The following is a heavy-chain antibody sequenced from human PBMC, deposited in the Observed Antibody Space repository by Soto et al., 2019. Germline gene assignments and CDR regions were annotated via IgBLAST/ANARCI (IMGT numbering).Heavy chain of an antibody. CDR2: FDPEDGET. CDR1: GYTLTELS. D-gene: IGHD2-2*01. Sequence: ASVKVSCKVSGYTLTELSMHWVRQDPGKGLEWMGGFDPEDGETIYAQKFQGRVTMTEDTSTDTAYMELSSLRSEDTAVYYCATDLGYCSSTSCYGDYWGQEALVTVTS. CDR3: ATDLGYCSSTSCYGDY. V-gene: IGHV1-24*01. J-gene: IGHJ4*02.